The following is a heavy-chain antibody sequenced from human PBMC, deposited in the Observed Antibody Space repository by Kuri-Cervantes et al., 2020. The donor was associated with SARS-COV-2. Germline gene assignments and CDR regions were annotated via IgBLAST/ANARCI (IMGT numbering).Heavy chain of an antibody. CDR2: ISAYNGNT. CDR1: GYTCTSQG. V-gene: IGHV1-18*01. Sequence: GSGKGSCKASGYTCTSQGSSWVRQAPGQGLEWMGWISAYNGNTNYAQKLQGRVTMTTDTSTRTAYRELRSLRSDDRAVYYCARTGVRFLEWLSKDAVAFHIWVHGTMVTVSS. J-gene: IGHJ3*02. CDR3: ARTGVRFLEWLSKDAVAFHI. D-gene: IGHD3-3*01.